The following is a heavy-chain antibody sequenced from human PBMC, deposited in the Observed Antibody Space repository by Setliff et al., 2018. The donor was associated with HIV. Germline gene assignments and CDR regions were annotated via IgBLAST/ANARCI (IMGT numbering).Heavy chain of an antibody. J-gene: IGHJ4*02. Sequence: KISCKDSGYSFTTYWIAWVRQMPGKGLEWMGIIYPGDSDTIYSPSFQGQVTISADKSISTAYLQWSSLKASDTAMYFCARLGPGYCSSTRCYFDYWGQGTLVTVST. CDR2: IYPGDSDT. CDR1: GYSFTTYW. CDR3: ARLGPGYCSSTRCYFDY. V-gene: IGHV5-51*01. D-gene: IGHD2-2*01.